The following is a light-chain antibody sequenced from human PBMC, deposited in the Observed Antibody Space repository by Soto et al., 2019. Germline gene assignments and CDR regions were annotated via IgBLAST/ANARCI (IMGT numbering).Light chain of an antibody. V-gene: IGLV1-44*01. J-gene: IGLJ2*01. CDR2: RSD. CDR1: RSNIGGHA. CDR3: AAWDDSLNAVV. Sequence: QSVLTQPPSASGTPGQRVTISCSGTRSNIGGHAVNWYQQLPGTAPKRLIFRSDQRPSGVPDRFSGSKSGTSASLAISGLQSEDEADYFCAAWDDSLNAVVFGGGTKVTVL.